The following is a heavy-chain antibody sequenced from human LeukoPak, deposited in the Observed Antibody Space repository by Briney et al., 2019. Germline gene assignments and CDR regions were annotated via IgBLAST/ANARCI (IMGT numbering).Heavy chain of an antibody. D-gene: IGHD2-2*01. Sequence: TSETLSLTCTVSGGSISSSSYYWGWIRQPPGKGLEWIGSIYYSGSTYYNPSLKSRVTISVDTSKNQFSLKLSSVTAADTAVYYCALGTAPAQIDYWGQGTLVTVSS. CDR1: GGSISSSSYY. V-gene: IGHV4-39*07. J-gene: IGHJ4*02. CDR2: IYYSGST. CDR3: ALGTAPAQIDY.